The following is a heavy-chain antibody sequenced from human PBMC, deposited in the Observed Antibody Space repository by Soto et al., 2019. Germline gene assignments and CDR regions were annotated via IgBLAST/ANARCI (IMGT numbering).Heavy chain of an antibody. CDR2: IYSGGST. Sequence: PGGSLRLSCAASGFTVSSNYMSWVRQAPGKGLEWVSVIYSGGSTYYADSVKGRFTISRDNSKNTLYLQMNSLRAEDTAVYYCARVGTDYGSGSPYYSDYWGQGTLVTVSS. V-gene: IGHV3-53*01. CDR3: ARVGTDYGSGSPYYSDY. CDR1: GFTVSSNY. D-gene: IGHD3-10*01. J-gene: IGHJ4*02.